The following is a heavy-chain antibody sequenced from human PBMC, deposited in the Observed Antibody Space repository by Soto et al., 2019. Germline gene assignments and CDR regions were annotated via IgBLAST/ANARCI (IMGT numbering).Heavy chain of an antibody. CDR2: IFWNDER. V-gene: IGHV2-26*01. CDR1: GFSLSKARMG. J-gene: IGHJ4*02. CDR3: ARALREGLPIYYYDS. Sequence: QVTLKESGPVLVKPTETLTLTCSVSGFSLSKARMGVSWIRQPPGKALEWLAHIFWNDERSYNTSLKSRLTISRYTSKRQVVLTMTNVDPVDTGTYFCARALREGLPIYYYDSWGQGTLVTVSS. D-gene: IGHD1-26*01.